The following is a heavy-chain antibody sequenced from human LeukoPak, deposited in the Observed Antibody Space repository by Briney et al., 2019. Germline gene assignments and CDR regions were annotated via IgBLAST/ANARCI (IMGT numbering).Heavy chain of an antibody. Sequence: LPGGSLRLSCIASGFTLSSYEMSWIRQAPGKGLEWVSSVDYSGGDTHYADSVMGRFTISRDNSKNTLYLQLNSLSADDTAVYYCARVPRVGVTMVRGVSWFDPWGQGTLVTVSS. CDR3: ARVPRVGVTMVRGVSWFDP. D-gene: IGHD3-10*01. CDR2: VDYSGGDT. CDR1: GFTLSSYE. J-gene: IGHJ5*02. V-gene: IGHV3-23*01.